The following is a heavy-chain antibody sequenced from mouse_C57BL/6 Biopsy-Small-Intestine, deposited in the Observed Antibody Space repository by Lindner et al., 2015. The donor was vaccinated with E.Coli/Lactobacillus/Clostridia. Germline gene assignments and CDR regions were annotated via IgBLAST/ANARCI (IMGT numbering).Heavy chain of an antibody. V-gene: IGHV14-1*01. J-gene: IGHJ2*02. D-gene: IGHD2-1*01. CDR3: TKGHYGNYDYFDY. CDR1: GFNIKDYY. Sequence: VQLQEVWGERLVRPGASVKLSCTASGFNIKDYYIHWVKQRPEQGLEWIGRIDPEDGDTEYAPKFQGKATMTADTSSNTAYLQLSSLTSEDTAVYYCTKGHYGNYDYFDYWGQGTSLTVSS. CDR2: IDPEDGDT.